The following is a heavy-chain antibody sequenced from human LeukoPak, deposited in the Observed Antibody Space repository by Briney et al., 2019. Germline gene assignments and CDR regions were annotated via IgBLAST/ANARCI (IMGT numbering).Heavy chain of an antibody. J-gene: IGHJ4*02. V-gene: IGHV3-30*03. D-gene: IGHD3-16*01. CDR3: ARATSYVDYYFDY. CDR2: ISYDGSNK. CDR1: GFTFSVNS. Sequence: GGSLRLSCAASGFTFSVNSMNWVRQAPGKGLEWVAVISYDGSNKYYADSVKGRFTFSRDNSKNTLYLQMTSLRAEDTAVYYCARATSYVDYYFDYWGQGTLVTVSS.